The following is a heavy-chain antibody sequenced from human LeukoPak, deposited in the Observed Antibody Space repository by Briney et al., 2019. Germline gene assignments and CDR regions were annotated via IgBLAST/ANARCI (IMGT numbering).Heavy chain of an antibody. J-gene: IGHJ3*02. Sequence: PGGSLRLSCAASGFTFSSYAMSWVRQAPGKGLEWVSAISGSGGSTYYADSVKGRFTISRDNSKNTLYLQMNSLRAEDTAVYYCAKDFTGIAVAGTLDALDIWGQGTMVTVSS. V-gene: IGHV3-23*01. CDR2: ISGSGGST. CDR1: GFTFSSYA. CDR3: AKDFTGIAVAGTLDALDI. D-gene: IGHD6-19*01.